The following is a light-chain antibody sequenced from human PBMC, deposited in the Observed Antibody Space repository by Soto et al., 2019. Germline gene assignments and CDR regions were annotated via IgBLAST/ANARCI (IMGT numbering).Light chain of an antibody. CDR1: QSISSY. J-gene: IGKJ2*01. V-gene: IGKV1-39*01. CDR2: AAS. CDR3: HQYGYVPYT. Sequence: DIQMTQSPSSLSASVGDRVTITCRASQSISSYLNWYQQKPGKAPKLLIYAASSLQSGVPSRFSGSGSGTDFSLTISRLEPEDFAVYYCHQYGYVPYTFGQGTKVEIK.